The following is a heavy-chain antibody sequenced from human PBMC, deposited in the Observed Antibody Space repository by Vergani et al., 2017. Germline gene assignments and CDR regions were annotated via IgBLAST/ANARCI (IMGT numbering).Heavy chain of an antibody. CDR2: IYYSGST. D-gene: IGHD5-24*01. V-gene: IGHV4-59*01. J-gene: IGHJ4*02. Sequence: QVQLQESGPGLVKPSETLSLTCTVSGGSISSYYWSWIRQPPGKGLEWIGYIYYSGSTNYNPSRKSRVTLSVDTSKNQFSLKLSAVTAADTAVYYCAAVEMATIGYWGQGTLVTVSS. CDR1: GGSISSYY. CDR3: AAVEMATIGY.